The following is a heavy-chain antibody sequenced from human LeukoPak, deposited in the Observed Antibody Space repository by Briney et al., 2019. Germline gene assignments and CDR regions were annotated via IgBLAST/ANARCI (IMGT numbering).Heavy chain of an antibody. V-gene: IGHV3-7*04. D-gene: IGHD1-26*01. Sequence: GGSLRLSCAASGFTFSNYWMSWVRQAPGKGLEWVANINQDGSEKSYVDSVEGRFTISRDNAKKSLYLQMNSLRAEDTAVYYCARISSGRSTYYFDYWGQGTLVTVSS. CDR2: INQDGSEK. J-gene: IGHJ4*02. CDR3: ARISSGRSTYYFDY. CDR1: GFTFSNYW.